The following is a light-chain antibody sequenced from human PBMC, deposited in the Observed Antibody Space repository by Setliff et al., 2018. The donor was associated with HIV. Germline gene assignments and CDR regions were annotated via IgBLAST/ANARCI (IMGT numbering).Light chain of an antibody. CDR3: SSYTTGRTYV. CDR1: SSDVGVYDY. Sequence: QSVLTQPASVSGSPGQSITISCTGTSSDVGVYDYVSSHQQKNPGKAPKLMIYDVSKRPSGVSSRFSGSKSGNTASLTISGLQADDEADYYCSSYTTGRTYVFGTGTKVTVL. CDR2: DVS. J-gene: IGLJ1*01. V-gene: IGLV2-14*01.